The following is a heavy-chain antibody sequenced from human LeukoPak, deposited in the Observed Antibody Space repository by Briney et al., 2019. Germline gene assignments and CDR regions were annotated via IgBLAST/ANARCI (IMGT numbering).Heavy chain of an antibody. Sequence: PGGSLRLSCAASGFTFSSYWMSWVRQAPGKGLEWVANIKQDGSEKYYVDSVKGRFTISRDNAKNSLYLQMNSLRAEDTAVYYCAREVTYYYGSGSSNTPDYWGQGTLVTVSS. CDR2: IKQDGSEK. CDR1: GFTFSSYW. CDR3: AREVTYYYGSGSSNTPDY. D-gene: IGHD3-10*01. V-gene: IGHV3-7*01. J-gene: IGHJ4*02.